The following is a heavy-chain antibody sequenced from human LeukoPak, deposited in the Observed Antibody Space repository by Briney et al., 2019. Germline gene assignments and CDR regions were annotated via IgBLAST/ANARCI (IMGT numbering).Heavy chain of an antibody. CDR1: GGSFSGYY. CDR2: INHSGST. CDR3: ARRYGFVDY. D-gene: IGHD3-10*01. V-gene: IGHV4-34*01. Sequence: SETLSLTCAVYGGSFSGYYWSWIRQPPGKGLEWIGEINHSGSTNYNPSLKSRVTISVDTPKNQFSLKLSSVTAADTAVYYCARRYGFVDYWGQGTLVTVSS. J-gene: IGHJ4*02.